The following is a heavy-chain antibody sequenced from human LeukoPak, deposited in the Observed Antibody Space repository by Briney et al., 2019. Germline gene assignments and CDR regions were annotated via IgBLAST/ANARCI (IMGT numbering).Heavy chain of an antibody. J-gene: IGHJ5*02. V-gene: IGHV3-53*01. CDR3: VPSGANWFDP. CDR2: ISNGGRI. CDR1: GFTVSSTY. D-gene: IGHD3-10*01. Sequence: QPGGSLRLSCAASGFTVSSTYMSWVRQAPGKGLEWVSVISNGGRIYYADSVKGRFTISRDNSKNTLNLQMNSLRAEDTAVYYCVPSGANWFDPWGQGTLVTVSS.